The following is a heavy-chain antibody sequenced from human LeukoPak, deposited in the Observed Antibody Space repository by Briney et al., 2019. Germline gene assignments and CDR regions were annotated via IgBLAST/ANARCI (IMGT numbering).Heavy chain of an antibody. J-gene: IGHJ4*02. CDR3: AGYNCSSTTCYTGGFDY. Sequence: GGSLRLSCAASGFTFSSYALSWVRQAPGKGLEWVSAISGSGSSTYYADSVKGRFTISRDNAKNTLYLQMNSLRAEGTAVYYCAGYNCSSTTCYTGGFDYWGQGTLVTASS. CDR2: ISGSGSST. CDR1: GFTFSSYA. V-gene: IGHV3-23*01. D-gene: IGHD2-2*02.